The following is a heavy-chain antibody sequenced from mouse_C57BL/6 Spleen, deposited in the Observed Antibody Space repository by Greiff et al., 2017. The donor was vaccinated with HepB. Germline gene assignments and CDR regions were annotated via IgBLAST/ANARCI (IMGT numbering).Heavy chain of an antibody. V-gene: IGHV3-6*01. CDR2: ISYDGSN. Sequence: EVQLQESGPGLVKPSQSLSLTCSVTGYSITSGYYWNWIRQFPGNKLEWMGYISYDGSNNYNPSLKNRISITRDTSKNQFFLTLNSVTTEDTATYYCARDRDYYGTSFDYWGQGTTLTVSS. CDR1: GYSITSGYY. J-gene: IGHJ2*01. D-gene: IGHD1-1*01. CDR3: ARDRDYYGTSFDY.